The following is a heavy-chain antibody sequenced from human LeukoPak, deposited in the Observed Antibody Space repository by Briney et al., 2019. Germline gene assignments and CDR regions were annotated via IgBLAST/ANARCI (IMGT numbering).Heavy chain of an antibody. CDR2: ISWDGGST. V-gene: IGHV3-43D*03. J-gene: IGHJ4*02. Sequence: GGSLRLSCAASGFTFDDYAMHWVRHVPGKGLEWVSLISWDGGSTHYADSVKARFTISRDNSKNSLYLQMNNLRPEDTALYYCAKAQGGFIAAADYWGQGTLVTVSS. D-gene: IGHD6-25*01. CDR1: GFTFDDYA. CDR3: AKAQGGFIAAADY.